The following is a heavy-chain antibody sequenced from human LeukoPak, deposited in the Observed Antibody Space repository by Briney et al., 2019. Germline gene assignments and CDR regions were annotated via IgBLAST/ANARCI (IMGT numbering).Heavy chain of an antibody. CDR1: GLTVSSNY. J-gene: IGHJ4*02. CDR3: ARERVENQQLVGGNY. D-gene: IGHD6-6*01. Sequence: GGSLRLSCAASGLTVSSNYMSWVRQAPGKGLEWVSVIYSGGSAYYADSVKGRFTISRDNSKNTLYLQMNSLRAEDTAVYYCARERVENQQLVGGNYWGQGTLVTVSS. V-gene: IGHV3-66*01. CDR2: IYSGGSA.